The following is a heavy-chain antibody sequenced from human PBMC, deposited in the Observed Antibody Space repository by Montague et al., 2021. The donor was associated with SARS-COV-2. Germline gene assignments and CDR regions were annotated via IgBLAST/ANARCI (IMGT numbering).Heavy chain of an antibody. CDR1: GDSVSHDF. V-gene: IGHV4-59*02. J-gene: IGHJ4*02. CDR3: VRGPAPSGSGTFYDY. Sequence: SETLSLTCTVSGDSVSHDFWTWIRQPPGKGLEWIGYVYYSRSSSYNPSLGGRVSIAVDTSKNQFSLRLSTVTAADTAIYYCVRGPAPSGSGTFYDYWGQGTLVAVSS. CDR2: VYYSRSS. D-gene: IGHD1-26*01.